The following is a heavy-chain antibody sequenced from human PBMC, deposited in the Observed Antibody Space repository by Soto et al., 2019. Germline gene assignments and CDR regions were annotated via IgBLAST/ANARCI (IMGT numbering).Heavy chain of an antibody. D-gene: IGHD6-13*01. CDR3: ARGRGAAADYFDF. Sequence: QVQLVESGGGLVKPGGSLRLSCAGSGFTFSDYYMTWIRQAPGKVLEWVSYISSSTSHTNYADSVKGRFTISRDNAKNSLFLQMNSLRAEDTAVYYCARGRGAAADYFDFWGQGTLVTVSS. CDR2: ISSSTSHT. V-gene: IGHV3-11*05. CDR1: GFTFSDYY. J-gene: IGHJ4*02.